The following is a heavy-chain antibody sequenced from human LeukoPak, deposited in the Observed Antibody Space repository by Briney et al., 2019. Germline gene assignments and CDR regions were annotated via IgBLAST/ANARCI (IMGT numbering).Heavy chain of an antibody. CDR2: IIPVLGIT. Sequence: SVKVSCKASGGTLSSYAISWVRQAPGQGLEWMGRIIPVLGITNYAQKFQGRVTITADKSTSTADMELSSLRSEDTAVYYCARGGGRWLQLSVADYYGMDVWGRGTTVTVSS. CDR1: GGTLSSYA. J-gene: IGHJ6*02. CDR3: ARGGGRWLQLSVADYYGMDV. D-gene: IGHD5-24*01. V-gene: IGHV1-69*04.